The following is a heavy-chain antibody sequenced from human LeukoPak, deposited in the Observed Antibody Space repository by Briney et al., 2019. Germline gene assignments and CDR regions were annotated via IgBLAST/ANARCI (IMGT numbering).Heavy chain of an antibody. J-gene: IGHJ4*02. Sequence: SETLSLTCSVSGGSISSYYWSWIRQPPGKGLEWIGYIFYSGRTSYNPSLKSRVTISVDTSKNQFSLKLSSVTAADTAVYYCARLRGYCSGGSCSLNDYWGQGTLVTVSS. V-gene: IGHV4-59*12. D-gene: IGHD2-15*01. CDR3: ARLRGYCSGGSCSLNDY. CDR2: IFYSGRT. CDR1: GGSISSYY.